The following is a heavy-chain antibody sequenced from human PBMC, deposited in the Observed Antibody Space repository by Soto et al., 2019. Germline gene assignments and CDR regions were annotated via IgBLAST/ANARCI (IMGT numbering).Heavy chain of an antibody. V-gene: IGHV1-24*01. CDR2: FDPEDGET. J-gene: IGHJ6*02. Sequence: ASGEGLRKVSGYTLTELSMHWVRQAPGKGLEWMGGFDPEDGETIYAQKFQGRVTMTEDTSTDTAYMELSSLRSEDTAVYYCATAFNKDIVVVVAAQTYYYYGMDVWGQGTTVTVSS. CDR1: GYTLTELS. CDR3: ATAFNKDIVVVVAAQTYYYYGMDV. D-gene: IGHD2-15*01.